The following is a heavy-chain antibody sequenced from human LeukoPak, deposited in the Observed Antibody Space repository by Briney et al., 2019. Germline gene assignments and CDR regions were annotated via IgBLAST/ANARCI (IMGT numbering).Heavy chain of an antibody. V-gene: IGHV3-30-3*01. J-gene: IGHJ4*02. Sequence: PGGSLRLSCAASGFTFSSYAMHWVRQAPGKGLEGVAVISYDGSNKYYADSVKGRFTISRDNSKNTLYLQMNSLRAEDTAVYYCARGGRYYYDSSGYDYWGQGTLVTVSS. D-gene: IGHD3-22*01. CDR3: ARGGRYYYDSSGYDY. CDR2: ISYDGSNK. CDR1: GFTFSSYA.